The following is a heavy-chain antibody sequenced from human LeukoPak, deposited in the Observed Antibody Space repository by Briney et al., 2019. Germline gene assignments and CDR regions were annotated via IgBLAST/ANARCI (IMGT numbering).Heavy chain of an antibody. CDR1: GGSFSGYY. J-gene: IGHJ4*02. Sequence: PSETLSLTCAVYGGSFSGYYCSWIRQPPGKGLEWIGEINHSGSTNYNPSLKSRVTISVDTSKNQFSLKLSSVTAADTAVYYCARSPSNYGGNDYWGQGTLVTVSS. CDR3: ARSPSNYGGNDY. CDR2: INHSGST. D-gene: IGHD4-23*01. V-gene: IGHV4-34*01.